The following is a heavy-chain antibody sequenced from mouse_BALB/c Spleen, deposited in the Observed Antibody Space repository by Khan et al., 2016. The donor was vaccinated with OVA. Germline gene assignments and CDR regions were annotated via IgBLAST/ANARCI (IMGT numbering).Heavy chain of an antibody. CDR3: AKNIVDAMDY. V-gene: IGHV2-5*01. Sequence: QVQLQQSGPGLVQPSQTLSITCTVSGFSLSSYGVHWVRPSPGKGLEWLGVLWRGGNTDYNATFMSRLSITKDNSKSQVFFKMNSLQADDTAIYYCAKNIVDAMDYWGQGTSVTGSS. J-gene: IGHJ4*01. CDR1: GFSLSSYG. CDR2: LWRGGNT.